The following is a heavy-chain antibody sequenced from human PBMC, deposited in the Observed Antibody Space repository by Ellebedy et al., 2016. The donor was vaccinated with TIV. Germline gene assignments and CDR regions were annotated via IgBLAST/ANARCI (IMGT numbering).Heavy chain of an antibody. V-gene: IGHV4-31*03. CDR2: IYYSGST. J-gene: IGHJ3*02. CDR3: ASQGRSLGAFDI. Sequence: SETLSLTXTVSGGSISSGGYYWSWIRQHPGKGLEWIGYIYYSGSTYYNPSLKSRVTISVDTSKNQFSLKLSSVTAADTAVYYCASQGRSLGAFDIWGQGTMVTVSS. CDR1: GGSISSGGYY. D-gene: IGHD1-26*01.